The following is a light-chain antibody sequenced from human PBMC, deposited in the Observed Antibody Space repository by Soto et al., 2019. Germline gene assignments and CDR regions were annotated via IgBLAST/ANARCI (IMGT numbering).Light chain of an antibody. CDR2: AAS. Sequence: DIQMTQSPSSLSASGGDRVTITCRASQGISNYLGWFQQKPGKAPKSLIYAASSLHSGVPSKFGGSVSGTDFTLTISSLQPENFATYCCQHDTFGQGTRLEIK. CDR1: QGISNY. J-gene: IGKJ5*01. CDR3: QHDT. V-gene: IGKV1-16*02.